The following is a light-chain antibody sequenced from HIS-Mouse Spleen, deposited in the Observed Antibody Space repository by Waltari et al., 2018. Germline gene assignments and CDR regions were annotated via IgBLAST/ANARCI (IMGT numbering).Light chain of an antibody. CDR3: QQYGSSSALT. J-gene: IGKJ4*01. V-gene: IGKV3-20*01. CDR1: QSVSSSY. Sequence: EIVLTQSPGTLSLSPGERANLSCRASQSVSSSYLAWYQQKPGQAPRLLIYGASSRPTGIPDRFSGSGSGTDFTLTISRLEPEDFAVYYCQQYGSSSALTFGGGTKVEIK. CDR2: GAS.